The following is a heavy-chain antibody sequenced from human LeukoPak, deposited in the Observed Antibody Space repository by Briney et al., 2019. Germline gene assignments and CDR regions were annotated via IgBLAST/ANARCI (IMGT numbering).Heavy chain of an antibody. V-gene: IGHV4-4*07. CDR2: IYTSGST. J-gene: IGHJ1*01. Sequence: SETLSLTCTVSGGSISSYYWSWIRQPAGKGLEWIGRIYTSGSTNYNPSLKSRVTMSVDTSKNQFSLKLSSVTAADTAVYYCARTEWNSSGYYQTAEYFQHWGQGTLVTVSS. CDR3: ARTEWNSSGYYQTAEYFQH. CDR1: GGSISSYY. D-gene: IGHD3-22*01.